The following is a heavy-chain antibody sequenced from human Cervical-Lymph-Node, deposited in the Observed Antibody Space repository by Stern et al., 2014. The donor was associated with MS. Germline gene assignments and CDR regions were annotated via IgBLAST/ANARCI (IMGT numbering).Heavy chain of an antibody. CDR1: GFSVTTAGVG. D-gene: IGHD2-15*01. Sequence: QVTLRESGPTLVKPTQTVTLTCTLSGFSVTTAGVGVGWIRQPPGKALEWPALIYWDDDKLYSPSLKNRLTITKDTSKNQVVLTMTNVDPVDTATYYCAHSRVKYCRGGTCYSSLFDYWGQGTLVTVSS. CDR3: AHSRVKYCRGGTCYSSLFDY. CDR2: IYWDDDK. V-gene: IGHV2-5*02. J-gene: IGHJ4*02.